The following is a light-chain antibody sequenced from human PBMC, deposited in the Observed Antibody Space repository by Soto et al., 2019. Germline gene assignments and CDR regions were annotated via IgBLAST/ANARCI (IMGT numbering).Light chain of an antibody. Sequence: DIQMTQSPSTLSASVGDRVTITCRASQSIDSWLAWYQQKPRKHPTLLIYKASSLESGVPSKFSGSGAWTEVTLTISSMQPDDFATYYCRQYNSYSSRTFGQGTKVEIK. CDR1: QSIDSW. J-gene: IGKJ1*01. CDR2: KAS. CDR3: RQYNSYSSRT. V-gene: IGKV1-5*03.